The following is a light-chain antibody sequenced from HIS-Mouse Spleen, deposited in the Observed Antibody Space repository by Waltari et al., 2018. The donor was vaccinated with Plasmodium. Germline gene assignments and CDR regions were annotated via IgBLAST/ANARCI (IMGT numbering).Light chain of an antibody. Sequence: QSALTQPRSVSASPGQSVTISCTGTSRDVGGYNYVPWYQQHPGKAPKLMIYDVSKRPSGVPDRFSGSKSGNTASLTISGLQAEDEADYYCCSYAGSYTYVFGTGTKVTVL. J-gene: IGLJ1*01. CDR1: SRDVGGYNY. CDR3: CSYAGSYTYV. V-gene: IGLV2-11*01. CDR2: DVS.